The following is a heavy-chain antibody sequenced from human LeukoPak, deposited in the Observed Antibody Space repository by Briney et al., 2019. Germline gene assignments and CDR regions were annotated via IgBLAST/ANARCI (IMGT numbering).Heavy chain of an antibody. CDR3: ANLEFKCSGGSCYWVFQH. CDR2: IYHSGST. Sequence: SETLSLTCTVSGYSISSGYYWAWFRQPPGKGLEGFGSIYHSGSTYYNPSLKSRVTISVDTSKNQFSLKLSSVTAADTAVYYCANLEFKCSGGSCYWVFQHWGQGTLVTVSS. CDR1: GYSISSGYY. J-gene: IGHJ1*01. V-gene: IGHV4-38-2*02. D-gene: IGHD2-15*01.